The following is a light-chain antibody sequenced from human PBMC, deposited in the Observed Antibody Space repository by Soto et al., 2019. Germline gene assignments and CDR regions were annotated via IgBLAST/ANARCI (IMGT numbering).Light chain of an antibody. J-gene: IGKJ2*01. CDR1: QSISSW. Sequence: DIQMTQSPSTLSASVGERVTITCRASQSISSWLAWYQQKPGKAPKLLIYDASSMESGGPARFSGSGSGTDFTRTISTLQPDDFATYYCQQYKRDPRSFGQRTKREIK. CDR2: DAS. CDR3: QQYKRDPRS. V-gene: IGKV1-5*01.